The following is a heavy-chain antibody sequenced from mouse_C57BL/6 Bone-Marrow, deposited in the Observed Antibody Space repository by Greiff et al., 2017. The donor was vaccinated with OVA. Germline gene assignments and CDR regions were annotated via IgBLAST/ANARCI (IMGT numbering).Heavy chain of an antibody. J-gene: IGHJ1*03. D-gene: IGHD1-1*01. CDR1: GYTFTSYW. Sequence: VQLQQSGAELVRPGTSVKLSCKASGYTFTSYWMHWVKQRPGQGLEWIGVIDPSDSYTNYNQKFKGKATLTVDTSSSTAYMQLSSLTSEDSAVYYCASHYYGSSYWYFDVWGTGTTVTVSS. V-gene: IGHV1-59*01. CDR2: IDPSDSYT. CDR3: ASHYYGSSYWYFDV.